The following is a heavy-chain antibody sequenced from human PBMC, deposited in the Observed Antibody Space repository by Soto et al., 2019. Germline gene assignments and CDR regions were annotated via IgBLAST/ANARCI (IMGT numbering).Heavy chain of an antibody. CDR3: AGGLAYRYGPYFDY. Sequence: SETLSLTCTVSGGSISSYYWSWIRQPPGKGLEWIGYIYYSGSTNYNPSLKSRVTISVDTSKNQFSLKLSSVTAAGTAVYYCAGGLAYRYGPYFDYWGEGTLVTV. CDR1: GGSISSYY. J-gene: IGHJ4*02. CDR2: IYYSGST. D-gene: IGHD1-20*01. V-gene: IGHV4-59*01.